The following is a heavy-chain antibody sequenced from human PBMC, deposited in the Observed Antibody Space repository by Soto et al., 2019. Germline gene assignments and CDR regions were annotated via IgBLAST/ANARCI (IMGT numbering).Heavy chain of an antibody. CDR2: ITSSSTYI. CDR3: ARDLLEGYGHARQPDY. CDR1: GFTFSAYS. D-gene: IGHD5-18*01. J-gene: IGHJ4*02. Sequence: GGSLRLSCLASGFTFSAYSMSWVRQAPGQGLEWVSSITSSSTYIYYTRSVEGRFTISRDDAKNSLHLQMNSLRAEDTAVYYCARDLLEGYGHARQPDYWGQGTLVTVSS. V-gene: IGHV3-21*06.